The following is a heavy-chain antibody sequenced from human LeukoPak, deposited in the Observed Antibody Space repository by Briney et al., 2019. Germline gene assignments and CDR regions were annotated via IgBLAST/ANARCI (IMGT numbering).Heavy chain of an antibody. Sequence: GASVKVSCKASGYTFTGYYMHWVRQAPGQGLEWMGWINPNSGGTNYAQKFQGRVTMTRDTSISTAYMELSRLRSDDTAVYYCARDRVAAAGLLDYWGQGTPVTVSS. CDR3: ARDRVAAAGLLDY. D-gene: IGHD6-13*01. V-gene: IGHV1-2*02. CDR2: INPNSGGT. J-gene: IGHJ4*02. CDR1: GYTFTGYY.